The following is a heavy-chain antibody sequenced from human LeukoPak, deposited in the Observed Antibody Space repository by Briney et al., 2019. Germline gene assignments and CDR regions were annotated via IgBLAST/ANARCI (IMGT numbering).Heavy chain of an antibody. V-gene: IGHV3-11*01. CDR2: MSSRSGTT. CDR1: GFRFGDYY. Sequence: GGSLRLSCEASGFRFGDYYMAWIRQAPGKGLEWISWMSSRSGTTQYAGSMKGRFTISRDNAMNSLYLQMNSLTAEDTAVYYCATDGTPERITIFSHYFDSWGQGTLVTVSS. CDR3: ATDGTPERITIFSHYFDS. J-gene: IGHJ4*02. D-gene: IGHD3-9*01.